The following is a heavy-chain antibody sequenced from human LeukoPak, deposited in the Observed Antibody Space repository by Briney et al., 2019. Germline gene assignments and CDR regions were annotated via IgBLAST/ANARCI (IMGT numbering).Heavy chain of an antibody. V-gene: IGHV1-2*02. J-gene: IGHJ5*02. CDR3: ARGDKKENLSGPSGYFDP. CDR1: GYTFTGYY. D-gene: IGHD3-10*01. CDR2: INPNTGGT. Sequence: GASVKVSCKASGYTFTGYYMHWVRQAPGQGLEWMGWINPNTGGTNFAPKFHGRVSMTRDTSLSTAYVELSSLRSDDTAVYYCARGDKKENLSGPSGYFDPWGQGSLVTVSS.